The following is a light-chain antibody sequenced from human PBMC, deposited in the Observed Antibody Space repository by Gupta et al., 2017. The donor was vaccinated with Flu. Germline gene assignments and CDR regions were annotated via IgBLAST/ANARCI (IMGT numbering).Light chain of an antibody. Sequence: VSLGERATINCKPSQSISRDYKTRNYLDWYQQKPGQPPKLLIYWASLREYGVPDRFNGGGSGTDFTLTSSSRQAEDVAVYYLQHDSSINTFGHGTKVEIK. CDR1: QSISRDYKTRNY. V-gene: IGKV4-1*01. CDR3: QHDSSINT. J-gene: IGKJ3*01. CDR2: WAS.